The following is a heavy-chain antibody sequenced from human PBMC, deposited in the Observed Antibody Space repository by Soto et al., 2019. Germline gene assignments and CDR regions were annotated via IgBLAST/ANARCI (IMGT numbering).Heavy chain of an antibody. D-gene: IGHD3-22*01. CDR3: ARIRRDYDSSGYAHWYFDL. CDR1: GGTFSSYA. J-gene: IGHJ2*01. Sequence: GASVKVSCKASGGTFSSYAISWVRQAPGQGLEWMGGIIPIFGTANYAQKFQGRVTITADESTSTAYMELSSLRSEDTAVYYCARIRRDYDSSGYAHWYFDLWGRGTLVTVSS. V-gene: IGHV1-69*13. CDR2: IIPIFGTA.